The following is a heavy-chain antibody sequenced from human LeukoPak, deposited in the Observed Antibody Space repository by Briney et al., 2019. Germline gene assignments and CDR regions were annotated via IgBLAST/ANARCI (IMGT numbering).Heavy chain of an antibody. CDR3: ARYCSSTSCYAFDI. V-gene: IGHV3-74*01. D-gene: IGHD2-2*01. CDR1: GFTFSSYW. CDR2: INSDGSST. Sequence: GGSLRLSCAASGFTFSSYWMHWVRRAPGKGLVWVSRINSDGSSTNYADSVKGRFTISRDNAKNTLYLQMNSLRAEDTAVYYCARYCSSTSCYAFDIWGQGTMVTVSS. J-gene: IGHJ3*02.